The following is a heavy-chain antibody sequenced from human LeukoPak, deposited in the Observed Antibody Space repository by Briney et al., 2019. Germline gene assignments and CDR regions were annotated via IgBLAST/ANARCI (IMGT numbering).Heavy chain of an antibody. CDR3: ASKTKRITIFGVVRRPDAFDI. D-gene: IGHD3-3*01. V-gene: IGHV1-2*02. CDR2: INPNSGGT. Sequence: ASVKVSCKASGYTFTGYYMHWVRQAPGQGLEWMGWINPNSGGTNYAQKFQGRVTMTRDTSISTAYMELSRLRSDDTAVYYCASKTKRITIFGVVRRPDAFDIWGQGTMVTVSS. J-gene: IGHJ3*02. CDR1: GYTFTGYY.